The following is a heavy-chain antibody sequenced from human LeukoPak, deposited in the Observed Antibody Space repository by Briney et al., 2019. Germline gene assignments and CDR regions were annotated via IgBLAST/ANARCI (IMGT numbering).Heavy chain of an antibody. D-gene: IGHD5-24*01. CDR1: GFTFSSYA. CDR3: AREDGYINYFDY. Sequence: GGSLRLSCAASGFTFSSYAMSWVRQAPGKGLEWVSSISSSSSYIYYADSVKGRFTISRDNAKNSLYLQLNSLRAEDTAVYYCAREDGYINYFDYWGQGTLVTVSS. CDR2: ISSSSSYI. V-gene: IGHV3-21*01. J-gene: IGHJ4*02.